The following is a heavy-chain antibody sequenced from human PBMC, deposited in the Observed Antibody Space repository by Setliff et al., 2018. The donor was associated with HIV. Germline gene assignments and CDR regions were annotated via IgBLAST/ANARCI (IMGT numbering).Heavy chain of an antibody. CDR3: ARASVGATGLYAFDI. V-gene: IGHV4-61*09. CDR1: GGSINSGSYY. D-gene: IGHD1-26*01. Sequence: ASETLSLTCTVSGGSINSGSYYWSWIRQPAGKGLEWIGHIYTSGSTNYNPSLKSRVTISVDTSKTQFSLRLNSLTATDTALYYCARASVGATGLYAFDIWGQGTVVTV. J-gene: IGHJ3*02. CDR2: IYTSGST.